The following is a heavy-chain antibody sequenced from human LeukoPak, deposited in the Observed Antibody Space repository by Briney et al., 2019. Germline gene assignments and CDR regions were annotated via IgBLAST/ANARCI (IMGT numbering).Heavy chain of an antibody. CDR2: INQDGSEE. J-gene: IGHJ4*02. Sequence: GGSLRLSCAASGFTFSYYWMTWVRQAPGKGLEWVAHINQDGSEEHYMDSAKARFTISRDNAKNSLSLQMNSLRAEDTAVYYCVRDGGVSGYDLLDYWGQGTLVTVSS. V-gene: IGHV3-7*01. D-gene: IGHD5-12*01. CDR3: VRDGGVSGYDLLDY. CDR1: GFTFSYYW.